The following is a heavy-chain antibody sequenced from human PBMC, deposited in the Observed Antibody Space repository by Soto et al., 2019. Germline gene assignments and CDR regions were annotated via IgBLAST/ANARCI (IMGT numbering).Heavy chain of an antibody. J-gene: IGHJ5*01. V-gene: IGHV4-61*01. CDR1: GGSVSSGSYY. Sequence: TSETLSLTCTVSGGSVSSGSYYWSWIRQPPGKGLEWIGYIYYSGSTNYNPSLKSRVTISVDTSKNQFSLKLSSVTAADTAVYYCARAAEAPYYYGSVSQWIGFDPWGQGXLVTVS. CDR3: ARAAEAPYYYGSVSQWIGFDP. D-gene: IGHD3-10*01. CDR2: IYYSGST.